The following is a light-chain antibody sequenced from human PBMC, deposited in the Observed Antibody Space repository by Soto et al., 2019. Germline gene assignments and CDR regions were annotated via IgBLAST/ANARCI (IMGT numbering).Light chain of an antibody. J-gene: IGKJ5*01. V-gene: IGKV1-5*01. CDR1: QSISSW. CDR3: QQYNSYSYT. CDR2: DAS. Sequence: DIQMTQSPSTLSASVGDSVTITCRASQSISSWLAWYQQKPGKASKLLIYDASSLESGVPSRFSGSGSGTEFTLTISSLQPDDFATYYCQQYNSYSYTFGQGTRLEIK.